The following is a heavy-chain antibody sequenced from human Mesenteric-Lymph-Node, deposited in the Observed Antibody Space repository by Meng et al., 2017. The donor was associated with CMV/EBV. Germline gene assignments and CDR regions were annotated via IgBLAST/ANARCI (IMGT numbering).Heavy chain of an antibody. J-gene: IGHJ4*02. V-gene: IGHV3-38-3*01. CDR1: GFTVSSLE. CDR2: ISGGST. D-gene: IGHD3-9*01. Sequence: GESLKISCAASGFTVSSLEMSWVRQAPGKGLEWVSSISGGSTYYADSRKGRFTISRDNSKNTLHLQMNSLRAEDTAVYYCAREGADGDILTGDWDYWGQGTLVTVSS. CDR3: AREGADGDILTGDWDY.